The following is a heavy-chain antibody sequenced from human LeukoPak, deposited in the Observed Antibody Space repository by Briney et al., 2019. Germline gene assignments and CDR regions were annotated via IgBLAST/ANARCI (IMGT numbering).Heavy chain of an antibody. CDR2: ISSSSSYI. CDR3: AKERDVVAATYYFDY. Sequence: GGSLRLSCAASGFTFSSYSMNWVRQAPGKGLEWVSSISSSSSYIYYADSVKGRFTISRDNSKNTVYLQMSSLRGEDTAVYYCAKERDVVAATYYFDYLGQGTLVTVSS. V-gene: IGHV3-21*01. CDR1: GFTFSSYS. J-gene: IGHJ4*02. D-gene: IGHD2-15*01.